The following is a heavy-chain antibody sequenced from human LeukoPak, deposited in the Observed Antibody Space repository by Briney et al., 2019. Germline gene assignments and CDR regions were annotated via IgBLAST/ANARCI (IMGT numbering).Heavy chain of an antibody. D-gene: IGHD6-6*01. CDR1: GFAFSTYS. V-gene: IGHV3-48*01. CDR3: AREDGSSYYFDY. CDR2: SRSSSSTI. J-gene: IGHJ4*02. Sequence: GGSLRLSCAASGFAFSTYSMNWVRQAPGKGLEWVSYSRSSSSTIYYADSVKGRFTISRDNAKNSLYLQMNSLRAEDTAVYYCAREDGSSYYFDYWGQGTLVTVAS.